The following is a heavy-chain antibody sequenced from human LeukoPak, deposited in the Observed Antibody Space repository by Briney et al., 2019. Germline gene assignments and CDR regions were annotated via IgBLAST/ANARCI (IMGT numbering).Heavy chain of an antibody. J-gene: IGHJ4*02. CDR1: GYTFTSYD. D-gene: IGHD1-26*01. V-gene: IGHV1-8*01. CDR2: MNPNSGNT. Sequence: ASVKVSCKASGYTFTSYDINWVRQATGQGLEWMGWMNPNSGNTGYAQKFQGRVTMTRNTSISTAYMEPSSLRSEDTAVYYCARRKWEPRNRARPSGPTTFDYWGQGTLVTVSS. CDR3: ARRKWEPRNRARPSGPTTFDY.